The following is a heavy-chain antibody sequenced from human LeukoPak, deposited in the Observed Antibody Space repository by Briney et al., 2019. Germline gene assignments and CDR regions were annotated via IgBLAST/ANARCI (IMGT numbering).Heavy chain of an antibody. CDR3: ARIVGASGY. CDR2: IYYSGST. D-gene: IGHD1-26*01. J-gene: IGHJ4*02. Sequence: PETLSLTCTVSGGSISSSSYYWGWIRQPPGKGLEWIGSIYYSGSTYYNPSLKSRVTISVDTSKNQFSLKLSSVTAADTAVYYCARIVGASGYWGQGTLVTVSS. CDR1: GGSISSSSYY. V-gene: IGHV4-39*01.